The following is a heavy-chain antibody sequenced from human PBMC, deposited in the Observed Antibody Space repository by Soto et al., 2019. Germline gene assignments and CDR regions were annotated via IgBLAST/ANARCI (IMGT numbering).Heavy chain of an antibody. J-gene: IGHJ4*02. CDR1: GFTFSSYS. CDR3: AIGAPTRTPDYFDY. V-gene: IGHV3-21*01. CDR2: ISGTSTYI. Sequence: EVQLVESGGGLVKPGGSLRLSCAASGFTFSSYSMSWVRQAPGKGLEWVSSISGTSTYIYYADSVRGRFTISRDNAKNSLYLQLNRRRAQDTAVYYCAIGAPTRTPDYFDYRGQGTLVTVSS. D-gene: IGHD1-1*01.